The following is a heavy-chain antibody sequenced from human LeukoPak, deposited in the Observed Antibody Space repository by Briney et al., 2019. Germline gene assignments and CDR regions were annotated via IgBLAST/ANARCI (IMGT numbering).Heavy chain of an antibody. Sequence: SQTLSLTCTVSDGSISTGDYYWSWIRQPPGKGLEWIGYIYYSGSTYYNPSLKSRVTISVDTSKNQFSLKLSSVTAADTAVYYWAREEYCSGGSCSDYWGQGTLVTVSS. V-gene: IGHV4-30-4*01. CDR1: DGSISTGDYY. J-gene: IGHJ4*02. D-gene: IGHD2-15*01. CDR3: AREEYCSGGSCSDY. CDR2: IYYSGST.